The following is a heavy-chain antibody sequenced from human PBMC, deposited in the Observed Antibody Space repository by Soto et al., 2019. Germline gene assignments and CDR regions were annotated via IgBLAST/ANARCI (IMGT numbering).Heavy chain of an antibody. J-gene: IGHJ6*03. CDR1: GGSISSYY. Sequence: SETLSLTCTVSGGSISSYYWSWIRQPPGKGLEWIGYIYYSGSTNYNPSLKSRVTISVDTSKNQFSLKLSSVTAADTAVYYCAIAARPSYSYYYMDVWGKGTTVTVSS. V-gene: IGHV4-59*01. CDR2: IYYSGST. D-gene: IGHD6-6*01. CDR3: AIAARPSYSYYYMDV.